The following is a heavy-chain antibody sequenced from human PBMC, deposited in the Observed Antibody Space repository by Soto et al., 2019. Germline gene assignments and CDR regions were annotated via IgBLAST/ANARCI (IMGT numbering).Heavy chain of an antibody. CDR2: INPSGAST. V-gene: IGHV1-46*02. CDR1: GYSFNSYY. CDR3: ASDYNAYQRQHVFDI. J-gene: IGHJ3*02. D-gene: IGHD3-10*01. Sequence: QVQLVQSGAEVKKPGASVKVACKASGYSFNSYYMHWVRQAPGQGPEWMGVINPSGASTSYAQKFQCRLTMNRDTSTSTVYMELSSLRSEDTALYYCASDYNAYQRQHVFDIWGQGTLVTVSS.